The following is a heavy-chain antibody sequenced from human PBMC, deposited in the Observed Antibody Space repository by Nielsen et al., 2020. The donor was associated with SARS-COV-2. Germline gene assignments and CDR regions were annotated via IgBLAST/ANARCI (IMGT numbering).Heavy chain of an antibody. Sequence: GGSLRLSCAASGFTVSSYGMHWVRQAPGRGLEWVAVISYDGTNEHYADSVKGRFIVSRDNPKNTMYPQMNSLRPEDTAVYYCAIILNYYDSTDYADGPFDTWGQGTMVTVSS. CDR1: GFTVSSYG. CDR3: AIILNYYDSTDYADGPFDT. J-gene: IGHJ3*02. CDR2: ISYDGTNE. D-gene: IGHD3-22*01. V-gene: IGHV3-30*03.